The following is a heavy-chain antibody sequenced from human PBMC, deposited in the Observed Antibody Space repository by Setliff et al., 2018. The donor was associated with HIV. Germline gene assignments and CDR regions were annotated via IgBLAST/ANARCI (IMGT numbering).Heavy chain of an antibody. CDR3: ARDRGGYYDILTGYYTQSYLFDY. J-gene: IGHJ4*02. CDR1: GYSISSGDYY. CDR2: IYYTGST. D-gene: IGHD3-9*01. V-gene: IGHV4-31*11. Sequence: SETLSLTCAVSGYSISSGDYYWSWIRQHPRKGLEWIGYIYYTGSTYYNPSLKSRVTISVDKSKNQFSLKLSSVTAADTAVYYCARDRGGYYDILTGYYTQSYLFDYWGQGTLVTVSS.